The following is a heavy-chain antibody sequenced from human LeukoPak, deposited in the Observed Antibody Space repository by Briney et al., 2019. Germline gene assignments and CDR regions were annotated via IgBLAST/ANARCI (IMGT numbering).Heavy chain of an antibody. V-gene: IGHV3-7*05. J-gene: IGHJ4*02. CDR1: GFTQSIKL. CDR2: LKQDGSEK. D-gene: IGHD3-16*01. Sequence: GGSLRLSCAASGFTQSIKLMSGVPQARGKGLEWVANLKQDGSEKYYVDSVKGRLTISGDDAKNSLDLQMNSCRAEDTAMYYCAGGLIYYWGQGTLVTVSS. CDR3: AGGLIYY.